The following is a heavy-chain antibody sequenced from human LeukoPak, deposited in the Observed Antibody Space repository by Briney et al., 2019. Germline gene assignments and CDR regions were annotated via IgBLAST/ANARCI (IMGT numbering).Heavy chain of an antibody. CDR1: GFTFSSYA. J-gene: IGHJ4*02. CDR2: ISNSGGRT. D-gene: IGHD5-12*01. Sequence: GGSLRLSCAASGFTFSSYAMSWVRQAPGKGLEWVSSISNSGGRTFYTDSVKGRFTISRDNSKITLYLQMNSLRAEDTAVYYCAKSYNGYESRPDYWGQGTLVTVSS. CDR3: AKSYNGYESRPDY. V-gene: IGHV3-23*01.